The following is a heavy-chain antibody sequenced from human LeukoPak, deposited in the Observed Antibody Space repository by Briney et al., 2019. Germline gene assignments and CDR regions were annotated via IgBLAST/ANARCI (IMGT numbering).Heavy chain of an antibody. J-gene: IGHJ3*02. Sequence: PGGSLRLSCAASGFTFSSYAMSWVRQAPGKGLEWVSAISGSGGSTYYADSVKGRFTISRDNSKNTLYLQMNSLRAEDTAVYYCARDAVDTAMFGPGAFDIWGQGTMVTVSS. CDR1: GFTFSSYA. CDR2: ISGSGGST. D-gene: IGHD5-18*01. V-gene: IGHV3-23*01. CDR3: ARDAVDTAMFGPGAFDI.